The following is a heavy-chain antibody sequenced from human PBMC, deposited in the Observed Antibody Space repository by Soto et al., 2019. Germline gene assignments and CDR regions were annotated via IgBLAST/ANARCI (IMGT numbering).Heavy chain of an antibody. CDR1: GFTFSSYA. Sequence: PVGSLRLSCAASGFTFSSYAMHWVRQAPGKGLEWVAVISYDGSNKYYKDSVKGRFTISRDNAKNSLYLQMNSLRDDDTAVYYCARPSSGWENWFDPWGQGTLVTVSS. CDR2: ISYDGSNK. CDR3: ARPSSGWENWFDP. D-gene: IGHD6-19*01. V-gene: IGHV3-30-3*01. J-gene: IGHJ5*02.